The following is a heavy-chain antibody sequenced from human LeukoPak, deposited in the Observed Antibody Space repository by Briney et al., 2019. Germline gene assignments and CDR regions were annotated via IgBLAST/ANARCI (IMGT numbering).Heavy chain of an antibody. CDR2: ISGSGGST. Sequence: GGSLRLSCAASGFTFNSYAMSWVRQAPGKGLEWVSAISGSGGSTYYADSVKGRFTISRDNAKNSLFLQMNSLRAEDTAVYYCVRDKSGYISGWYDWYFDLWGRGTLVTVSS. CDR1: GFTFNSYA. D-gene: IGHD6-19*01. V-gene: IGHV3-23*01. CDR3: VRDKSGYISGWYDWYFDL. J-gene: IGHJ2*01.